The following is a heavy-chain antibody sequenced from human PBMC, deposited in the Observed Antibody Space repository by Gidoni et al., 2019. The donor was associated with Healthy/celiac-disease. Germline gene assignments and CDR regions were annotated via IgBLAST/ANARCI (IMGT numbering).Heavy chain of an antibody. CDR3: ARDTVVIAARYYSYGMDV. V-gene: IGHV3-33*01. CDR2: IWFVGSNK. CDR1: GFTFSSYG. Sequence: QVQLVESGGGVVQPGKSLILSCAASGFTFSSYGRHWVRQAPGKGLEWVAGIWFVGSNKYYADSVKGRFTSSRDNSKNTLYLQMNSLRAEDTAVYYCARDTVVIAARYYSYGMDVWGQGTTVTVSS. D-gene: IGHD2-15*01. J-gene: IGHJ6*02.